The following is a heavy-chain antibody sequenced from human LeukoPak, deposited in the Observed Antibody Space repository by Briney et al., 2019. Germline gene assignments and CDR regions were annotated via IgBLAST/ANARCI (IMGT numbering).Heavy chain of an antibody. CDR2: IKTKIDGGTT. Sequence: GGSLRLSCAASGFTFTNAWMSWVRQAPGKGLEWVGRIKTKIDGGTTDYAAPVKGRFTISRDDSKNTLYLQMDSLKTEDTAVYYCARDSPSSTSWGYWGQGTLVTVSS. CDR1: GFTFTNAW. J-gene: IGHJ4*02. D-gene: IGHD2-2*01. V-gene: IGHV3-15*01. CDR3: ARDSPSSTSWGY.